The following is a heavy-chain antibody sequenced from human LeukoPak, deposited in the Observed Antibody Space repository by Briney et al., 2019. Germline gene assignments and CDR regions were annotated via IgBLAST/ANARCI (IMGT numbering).Heavy chain of an antibody. Sequence: SETLSLTCTVSGGSISSYYWSWIRQPPGEGLEWIGYIYYSGSTNYNPSLKSRVTISVDTSKNQFALKLSSVTGADTAVYYCARHRGYFYFDYWGREPWSPSPQ. J-gene: IGHJ4*02. CDR2: IYYSGST. V-gene: IGHV4-59*08. CDR1: GGSISSYY. CDR3: ARHRGYFYFDY. D-gene: IGHD3-22*01.